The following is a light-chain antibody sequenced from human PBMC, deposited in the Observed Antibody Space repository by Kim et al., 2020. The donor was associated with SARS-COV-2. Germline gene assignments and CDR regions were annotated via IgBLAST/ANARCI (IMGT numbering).Light chain of an antibody. CDR1: QSVSSY. CDR2: DAS. J-gene: IGKJ3*01. V-gene: IGKV3-11*01. CDR3: QQRSDWPVT. Sequence: EIVLTQSPATLSLPPGERATLSCRASQSVSSYLAWYQQKPGQAPRLLIHDASNRATGIPARFSGSGSGTDFTLTISSLEPEDFAVYYCQQRSDWPVTFGPGTKVDIK.